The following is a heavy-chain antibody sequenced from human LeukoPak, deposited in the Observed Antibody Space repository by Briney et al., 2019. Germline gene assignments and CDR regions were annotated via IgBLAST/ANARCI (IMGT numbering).Heavy chain of an antibody. J-gene: IGHJ4*02. Sequence: PGVSLRLSCAASGFTFSHYAMHWVRQAPGKGLEYVSAIGTTGGSTYYADSVKGRFTISRDNSKNTLYLQMNSLRAEDTAVYYCAKEEAIVLMVSYWGQGTLVTVSS. D-gene: IGHD2-8*01. CDR2: IGTTGGST. V-gene: IGHV3-64*04. CDR3: AKEEAIVLMVSY. CDR1: GFTFSHYA.